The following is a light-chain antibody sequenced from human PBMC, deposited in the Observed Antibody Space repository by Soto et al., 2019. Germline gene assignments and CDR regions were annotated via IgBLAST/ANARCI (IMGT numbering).Light chain of an antibody. CDR2: GAS. J-gene: IGKJ5*01. CDR1: QSVSSSY. CDR3: QQYGSSPIT. Sequence: ESVLTQSPGTLSLSPGERATLSCRARQSVSSSYLAWYQQKPGQAPRLLIYGASSRAPGIPDRFSGSGSGTDFTLTISTLEPEDFAVYYCQQYGSSPITFGQGTRLEIK. V-gene: IGKV3-20*01.